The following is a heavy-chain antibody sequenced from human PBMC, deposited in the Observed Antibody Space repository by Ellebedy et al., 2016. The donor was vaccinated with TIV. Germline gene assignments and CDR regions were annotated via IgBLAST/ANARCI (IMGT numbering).Heavy chain of an antibody. CDR1: GGSISSGGYY. CDR2: IYYSGST. CDR3: ARCHYDILTGLPSGMDV. Sequence: MPSETLSLTCTVSGGSISSGGYYWSWIRQHPGKGLEWSGYIYYSGSTYYNPSLESRVTISLDTSKNQFSLRLSSVTAADTAVYYCARCHYDILTGLPSGMDVWGQGTTVTVSS. V-gene: IGHV4-31*03. J-gene: IGHJ6*02. D-gene: IGHD3-9*01.